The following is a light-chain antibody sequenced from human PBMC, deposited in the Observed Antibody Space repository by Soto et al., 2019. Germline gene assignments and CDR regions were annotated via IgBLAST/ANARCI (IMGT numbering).Light chain of an antibody. J-gene: IGLJ3*02. CDR3: QSYDSSLSAL. Sequence: QSVLTQPPSMSGAPGQRGTISCTGSSSNIGAGYDVHWYQQLPGTAPKLLIYANSNRPSGVPDRFSGSKSGTSASLAITGLQAEDEADYYCQSYDSSLSALFGGGTKLTVL. V-gene: IGLV1-40*01. CDR2: ANS. CDR1: SSNIGAGYD.